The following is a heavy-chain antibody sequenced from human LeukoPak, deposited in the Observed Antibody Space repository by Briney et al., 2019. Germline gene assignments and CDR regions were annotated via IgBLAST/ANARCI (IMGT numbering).Heavy chain of an antibody. CDR1: GFTFSSYW. Sequence: GGSLRLSCAASGFTFSSYWMSWVRQAPGKGLEWVTNIKQDGSEKYYVDSVKGRFTISRDNAKNSLYLQMNSLRAEDTAVYYCARDPYSSSWYFDYWGQGTLVTVSS. V-gene: IGHV3-7*01. CDR2: IKQDGSEK. D-gene: IGHD6-13*01. J-gene: IGHJ4*02. CDR3: ARDPYSSSWYFDY.